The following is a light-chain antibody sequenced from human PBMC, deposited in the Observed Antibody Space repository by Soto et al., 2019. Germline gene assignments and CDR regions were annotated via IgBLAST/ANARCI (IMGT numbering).Light chain of an antibody. CDR2: NNN. Sequence: QSVLTQPPSASGTPGQRVTISCSGSSSNIGSNTVSWFQQLPGRAPKLLLYNNNNRPSGVPDRFSGSKSGTSASLAISGRQSEDEADYYCAAWDDSLDGHVVFGGGTQLTVL. V-gene: IGLV1-44*01. J-gene: IGLJ7*01. CDR1: SSNIGSNT. CDR3: AAWDDSLDGHVV.